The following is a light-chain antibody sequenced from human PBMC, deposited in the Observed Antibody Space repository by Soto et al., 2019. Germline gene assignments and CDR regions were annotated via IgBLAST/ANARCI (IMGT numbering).Light chain of an antibody. V-gene: IGKV1-39*01. CDR3: QQSYSTPLT. J-gene: IGKJ4*01. CDR2: AAS. CDR1: QSISSY. Sequence: IQLTQSQSSLSSSVGDRVAITCRASQSISSYLNWYQQKPGKAPKLLIYAASSLQSGVPSRFSGSGSGTDFTLTISSLQPEDFATYYCQQSYSTPLTFGGGTKVDIK.